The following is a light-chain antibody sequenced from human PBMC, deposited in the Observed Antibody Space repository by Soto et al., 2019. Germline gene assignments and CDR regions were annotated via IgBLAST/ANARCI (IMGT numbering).Light chain of an antibody. Sequence: EIVLTQSPGTLSLSPGERATLSCRASQSVSNSYLAWYQQKPGQAPRLLIYGSSSRATGIPDRFSGSGSGKDFTLTLSRLEPEDFAVYYCQQYGGSPRTFGQGTKVEIK. CDR3: QQYGGSPRT. V-gene: IGKV3-20*01. CDR2: GSS. J-gene: IGKJ1*01. CDR1: QSVSNSY.